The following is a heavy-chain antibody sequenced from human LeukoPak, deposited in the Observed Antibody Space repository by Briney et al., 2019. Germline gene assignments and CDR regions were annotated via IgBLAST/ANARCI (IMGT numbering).Heavy chain of an antibody. CDR3: ARAFTSWGGDGIFYYHGMDV. CDR2: ISYDGSNK. J-gene: IGHJ6*02. CDR1: GFTFSSYA. D-gene: IGHD2/OR15-2a*01. V-gene: IGHV3-30-3*01. Sequence: SGGSLRLSCAASGFTFSSYAMHWVRQAPGKGLEWVAVISYDGSNKYYADSVKGRFTISRDNSKNTLYLQMNSLRAEDTAVYYCARAFTSWGGDGIFYYHGMDVWGQGTTVTVSS.